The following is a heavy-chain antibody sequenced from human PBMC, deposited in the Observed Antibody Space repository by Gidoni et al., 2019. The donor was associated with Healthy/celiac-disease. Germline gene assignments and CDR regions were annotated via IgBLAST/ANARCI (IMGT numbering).Heavy chain of an antibody. J-gene: IGHJ6*02. CDR2: IIPIVGTA. CDR1: GGTFSSYA. CDR3: ARGGYCSSTSCYTYGMDV. Sequence: QVQLVQSGAEVKKPGSSVKVSCQASGGTFSSYARSWVRQAPGQGLEGMGGIIPIVGTANYAQKFQGRVTITADKSTSTAYMELSSLRSEDTAVYYCARGGYCSSTSCYTYGMDVWGQGTTVTVSS. V-gene: IGHV1-69*06. D-gene: IGHD2-2*03.